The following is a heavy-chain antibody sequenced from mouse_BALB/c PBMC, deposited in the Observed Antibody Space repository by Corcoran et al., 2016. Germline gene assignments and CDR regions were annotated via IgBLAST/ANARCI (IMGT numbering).Heavy chain of an antibody. V-gene: IGHV1-26*01. CDR2: INPYNGAT. Sequence: EVQLQQSGPELVKPGASVKISCKASGYSFTGYYMHWVKQSHVKSLEWIGRINPYNGATSYNQNFKDKASLTVDKSSSTAYMELHSLTSEDSAVYYCAREYGYDGMGNYWGQGTTLTVSS. D-gene: IGHD2-2*01. CDR1: GYSFTGYY. CDR3: AREYGYDGMGNY. J-gene: IGHJ2*01.